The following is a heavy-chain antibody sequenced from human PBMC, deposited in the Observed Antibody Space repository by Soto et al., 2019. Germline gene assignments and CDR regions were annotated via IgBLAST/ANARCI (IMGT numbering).Heavy chain of an antibody. J-gene: IGHJ6*02. CDR1: GFTFSSYS. CDR3: ARDRRYYDILTGYNALGGPYYYYYGMDV. CDR2: ISSSSSYI. Sequence: GGSLRLSCAASGFTFSSYSMNWVRQAPGKGLEWVSSISSSSSYIYYADSVKGRFTISRDNAKNSLYLQMNSLRAEDTAVYYCARDRRYYDILTGYNALGGPYYYYYGMDVWGQGTTVTVSS. V-gene: IGHV3-21*01. D-gene: IGHD3-9*01.